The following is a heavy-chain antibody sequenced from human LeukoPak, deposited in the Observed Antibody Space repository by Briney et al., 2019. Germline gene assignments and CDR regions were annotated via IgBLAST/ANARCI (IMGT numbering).Heavy chain of an antibody. CDR2: ISGSGGST. CDR3: AKEGQGGIYYYDSSGYYPHYFDY. Sequence: PGGSLRLSCAASGFTFTNYAMIWVRQAPGKGLEWVSAISGSGGSTYYADSVKGRFTISRDNSNNTLYLQMNSLRAEDTAVYYCAKEGQGGIYYYDSSGYYPHYFDYWGQGTLVTVSS. D-gene: IGHD3-22*01. J-gene: IGHJ4*02. CDR1: GFTFTNYA. V-gene: IGHV3-23*01.